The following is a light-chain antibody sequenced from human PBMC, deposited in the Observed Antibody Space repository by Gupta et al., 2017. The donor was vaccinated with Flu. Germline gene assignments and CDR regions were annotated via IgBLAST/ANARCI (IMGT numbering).Light chain of an antibody. Sequence: SYELTQPPSVSVSPGRTASITCSGNTLANKYAYWYQQKPGQSPVLVIYQDTKRPSGIPERFSGSNSGNTATLTISGTQALDEADYYCQAWDSSTFYVFGTGTKVTVL. CDR1: TLANKY. CDR3: QAWDSSTFYV. CDR2: QDT. V-gene: IGLV3-1*01. J-gene: IGLJ1*01.